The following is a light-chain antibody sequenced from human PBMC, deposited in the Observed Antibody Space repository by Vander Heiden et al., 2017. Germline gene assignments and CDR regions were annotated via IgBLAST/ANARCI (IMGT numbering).Light chain of an antibody. CDR1: ILDTKY. CDR2: KDT. CDR3: SSAADNNRV. J-gene: IGLJ3*02. Sequence: SYELTQPSPVSVSPGRPARTTTPGDILDTKYARWFQQQPGQAPVLVIYKDTERPSGIPERFSGSRSGTTVTLPISGAQVEDEADYYCSSAADNNRVFGGGTKLTVL. V-gene: IGLV3-27*01.